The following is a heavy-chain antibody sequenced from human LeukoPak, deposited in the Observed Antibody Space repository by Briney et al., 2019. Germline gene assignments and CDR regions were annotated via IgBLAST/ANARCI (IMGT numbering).Heavy chain of an antibody. V-gene: IGHV3-23*01. Sequence: PGGSLRLSCAASGFTFSSYAMGWVRQAPGKGLEWVSAISGSGGSTYYADSVKGRFTISRDNSKSTLYLQMNSLRAEDTAVYYCAKDKTNSGYSPFDYWGQGTLVTVSS. CDR1: GFTFSSYA. J-gene: IGHJ4*02. CDR2: ISGSGGST. D-gene: IGHD3-22*01. CDR3: AKDKTNSGYSPFDY.